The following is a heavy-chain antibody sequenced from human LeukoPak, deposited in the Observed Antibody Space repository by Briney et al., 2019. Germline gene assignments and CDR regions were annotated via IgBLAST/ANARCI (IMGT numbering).Heavy chain of an antibody. CDR2: IKPDGSEK. D-gene: IGHD3-22*01. CDR3: ARTKNSGRYYYFDY. J-gene: IGHJ4*02. CDR1: GFTFSTDW. Sequence: GGSLRLSCADSGFTFSTDWMSWLRQVPGKGLEWVANIKPDGSEKYYADSVKGRFSISRDNAKNSLYLQMNNLRAEDTAVYYCARTKNSGRYYYFDYWGPGTLVTVSS. V-gene: IGHV3-7*01.